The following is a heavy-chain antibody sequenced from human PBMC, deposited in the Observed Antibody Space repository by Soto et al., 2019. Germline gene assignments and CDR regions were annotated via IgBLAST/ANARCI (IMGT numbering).Heavy chain of an antibody. CDR2: LFDSGTT. CDR3: ASQASGWYPDY. Sequence: QVQLQESGPGLVKPSQTLSLTCTVSGGSISSGGYYWSWLRQHPGKGLEWIGYLFDSGTTYYNPSLKSRVTISVDPSKSQFSLRLTSVTATDTAVYYCASQASGWYPDYWGQGTLVTVSS. V-gene: IGHV4-31*03. CDR1: GGSISSGGYY. J-gene: IGHJ4*02. D-gene: IGHD6-19*01.